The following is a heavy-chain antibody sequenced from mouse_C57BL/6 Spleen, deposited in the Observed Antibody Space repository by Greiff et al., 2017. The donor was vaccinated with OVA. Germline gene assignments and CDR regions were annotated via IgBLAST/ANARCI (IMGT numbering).Heavy chain of an antibody. CDR1: GFTFSSYA. CDR2: ISDGGSYT. J-gene: IGHJ3*01. V-gene: IGHV5-4*03. CDR3: ADLDYGNYVFAY. D-gene: IGHD2-1*01. Sequence: EVKVVESGGGLVKPGGSLKLSCAASGFTFSSYAMSWVRQTPEKRLEWVATISDGGSYTYYPDNVKGRFTISRDNAKNNLYLQMSHLKSEDTAMYYCADLDYGNYVFAYWGQGTLVTVSA.